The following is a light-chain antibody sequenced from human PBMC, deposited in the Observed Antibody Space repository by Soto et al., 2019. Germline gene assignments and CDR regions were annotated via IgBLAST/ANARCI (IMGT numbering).Light chain of an antibody. Sequence: EIVLTQSRGTLSLSPGERATLSCRASQSVSSSYLAWYQQKPGQAPRLLIYGASSRATGIADRFSGSGSGTDFTLTISRLEPEDFAVYYCQQYGSSPYTFGQGTKLEIK. CDR3: QQYGSSPYT. V-gene: IGKV3-20*01. J-gene: IGKJ2*01. CDR2: GAS. CDR1: QSVSSSY.